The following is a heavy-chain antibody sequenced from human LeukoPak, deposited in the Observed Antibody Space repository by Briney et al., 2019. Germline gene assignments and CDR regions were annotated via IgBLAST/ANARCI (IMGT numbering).Heavy chain of an antibody. CDR1: GGSISSYY. CDR3: ARGPRQLLLGLFGAFDI. V-gene: IGHV4-59*01. CDR2: IYYSGST. J-gene: IGHJ3*02. Sequence: SETLSLTRSASGGSISSYYWSWIRRPPGKGLEWIGYIYYSGSTNYNPSLKSRVTISVDTSKNQFSLKLSSVTAADTAVYYCARGPRQLLLGLFGAFDIWGQGTMVTVSS. D-gene: IGHD2-2*01.